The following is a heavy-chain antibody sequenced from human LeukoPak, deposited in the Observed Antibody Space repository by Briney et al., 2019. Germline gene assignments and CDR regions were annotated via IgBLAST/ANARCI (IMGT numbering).Heavy chain of an antibody. D-gene: IGHD3-22*01. CDR1: GGSISSYY. V-gene: IGHV4-59*01. J-gene: IGHJ4*02. Sequence: SETLSLTCTVSGGSISSYYWSWIRQPPGKGLEWIGYIYYSGSTNYNPSLKSRVTISVDASKNQFSLKLSSVTAADTAVYYCARVNNYYDSSGYYQYYFDYWGQGTLVTVSS. CDR2: IYYSGST. CDR3: ARVNNYYDSSGYYQYYFDY.